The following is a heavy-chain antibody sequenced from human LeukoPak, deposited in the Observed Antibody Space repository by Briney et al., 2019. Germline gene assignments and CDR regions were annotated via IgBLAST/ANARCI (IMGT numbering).Heavy chain of an antibody. Sequence: ASVKVSCKASGYTFTGYYMHWVRQAPGQGLEWMGWINPNSGGTNYAQKFQGRVTMTRDTSISTAYMELSRLRSDDTAVYYCARDFDWLLYGSHAFDIWGQGTMVTVSS. V-gene: IGHV1-2*02. CDR2: INPNSGGT. J-gene: IGHJ3*02. CDR1: GYTFTGYY. D-gene: IGHD3-9*01. CDR3: ARDFDWLLYGSHAFDI.